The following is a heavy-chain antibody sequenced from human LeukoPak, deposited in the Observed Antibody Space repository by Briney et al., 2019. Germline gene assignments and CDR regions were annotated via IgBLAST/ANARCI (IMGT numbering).Heavy chain of an antibody. J-gene: IGHJ5*02. CDR1: GYTFTSYG. CDR2: ISAYNGNT. Sequence: ASVNVSCKASGYTFTSYGISWVRQAPGQGLEWMGWISAYNGNTNYAQTLQGRVTMTTDTSTSTAYMELRSLRSDDTAVYYCARVLRSDWSGIDPWGQGALVTVSS. CDR3: ARVLRSDWSGIDP. D-gene: IGHD6-19*01. V-gene: IGHV1-18*04.